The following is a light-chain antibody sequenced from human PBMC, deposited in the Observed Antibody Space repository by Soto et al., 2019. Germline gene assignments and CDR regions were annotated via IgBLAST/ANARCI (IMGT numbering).Light chain of an antibody. J-gene: IGKJ2*01. Sequence: DIVMTQSPDSLAVSLGERATINCKSSQSVLHVSNNWNYLAWYQQRPGQPPKLLIYWASTRESGVPDRVTGSGFGTDFTLIISSLRAEDVAVCYCLQYSVAPGTFGQGTKLEIK. CDR2: WAS. CDR3: LQYSVAPGT. CDR1: QSVLHVSNNWNY. V-gene: IGKV4-1*01.